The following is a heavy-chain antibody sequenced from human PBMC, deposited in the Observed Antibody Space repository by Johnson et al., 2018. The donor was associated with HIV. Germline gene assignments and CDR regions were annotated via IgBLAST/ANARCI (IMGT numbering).Heavy chain of an antibody. CDR2: ISVSGDST. CDR3: ATSHGSHGAFDI. D-gene: IGHD1-26*01. V-gene: IGHV3-23*04. J-gene: IGHJ3*02. CDR1: GFTFSSYA. Sequence: EVQLVESGGGLVQPGGSLRLSCAASGFTFSSYAMSWVRQAPGKGLEWVSAISVSGDSTYYADSVKGRFTISREKSKNTLYVQMNSLRAEDTAVYYCATSHGSHGAFDIWGQGTMVTVSS.